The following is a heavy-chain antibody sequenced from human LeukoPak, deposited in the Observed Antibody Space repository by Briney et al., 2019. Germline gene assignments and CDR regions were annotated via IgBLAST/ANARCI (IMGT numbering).Heavy chain of an antibody. V-gene: IGHV3-23*01. D-gene: IGHD2-15*01. CDR2: ISGSGGST. J-gene: IGHJ4*02. CDR1: GFTFSSYA. CDR3: AKDIVVVVAAPRFDY. Sequence: GGSLRLSCAAPGFTFSSYAMSWVRQAPGKGLEWVSAISGSGGSTYYADSVKGRFTISRDNSKNTLYLQMNSLRAEDTAVYYCAKDIVVVVAAPRFDYWGQGTLVTVSS.